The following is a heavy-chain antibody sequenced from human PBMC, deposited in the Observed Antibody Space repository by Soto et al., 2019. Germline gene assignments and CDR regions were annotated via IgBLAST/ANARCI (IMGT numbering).Heavy chain of an antibody. D-gene: IGHD6-19*01. CDR2: ISGSGGST. Sequence: EVQLLESGGGLVQPGGSLRLSCAASGFTFSSYAMSWVRQAPGKGLEWVSAISGSGGSTYYADSVKGRFTISRDNSKNTLYLQMNSLRAEDTAVYYCARGKGGIAVAGTRFDPWGQGTLVTVSS. CDR1: GFTFSSYA. J-gene: IGHJ5*02. CDR3: ARGKGGIAVAGTRFDP. V-gene: IGHV3-23*01.